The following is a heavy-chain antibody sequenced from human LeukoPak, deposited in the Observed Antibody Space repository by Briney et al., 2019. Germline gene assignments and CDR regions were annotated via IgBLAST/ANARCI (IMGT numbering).Heavy chain of an antibody. V-gene: IGHV3-23*01. J-gene: IGHJ4*02. Sequence: GGSLRLSCAASGFTFSRYAMTWIRQAPGKGLEWVSSVSGSGGSTYYADSVKGRFTISRDNSKNMLFLQMNSLRAEDTAVYYCAKDLIVGALDYWGQGTLVTVSS. CDR2: VSGSGGST. CDR3: AKDLIVGALDY. CDR1: GFTFSRYA. D-gene: IGHD1-26*01.